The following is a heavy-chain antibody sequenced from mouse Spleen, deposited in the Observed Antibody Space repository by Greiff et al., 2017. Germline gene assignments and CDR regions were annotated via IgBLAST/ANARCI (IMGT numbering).Heavy chain of an antibody. Sequence: VQLQQSGPELVKPGASVKISCKASGYSFTSYYIHWVKQRPGQGLEWIGWIYPGSGNTKYNEKFKGKATLTADTSSSTAYMQLSSLTSEDSAVYYCARNWEDYYFDYWGQGTTLTVSS. V-gene: IGHV1-66*01. CDR1: GYSFTSYY. CDR2: IYPGSGNT. J-gene: IGHJ2*01. CDR3: ARNWEDYYFDY. D-gene: IGHD4-1*01.